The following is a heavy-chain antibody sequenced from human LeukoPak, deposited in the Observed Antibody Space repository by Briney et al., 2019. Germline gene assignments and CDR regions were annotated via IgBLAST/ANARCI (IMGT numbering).Heavy chain of an antibody. V-gene: IGHV4-4*07. Sequence: SETLSLTCTVSGGYISGYYWSWIRQPAGKGLERIGRVYTSGSTNYNPSLKSRVTMSIDTSKNQFSLNLSSVTAADTAVYYCAKSPSGRGGYNWFDPWGQGTLVTVSS. CDR1: GGYISGYY. D-gene: IGHD3-16*01. CDR2: VYTSGST. CDR3: AKSPSGRGGYNWFDP. J-gene: IGHJ5*02.